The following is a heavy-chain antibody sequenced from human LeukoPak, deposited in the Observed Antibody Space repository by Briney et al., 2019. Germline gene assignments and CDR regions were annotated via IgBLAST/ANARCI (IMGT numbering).Heavy chain of an antibody. CDR1: GFTFSSYW. J-gene: IGHJ4*02. CDR2: IKQDESEK. CDR3: ARDKIEGPTKLDY. V-gene: IGHV3-7*01. D-gene: IGHD1-1*01. Sequence: GGSLRLSCAASGFTFSSYWMSWVRQAPGKGLECVANIKQDESEKYYVDSLKGRFTISRDNAKNPLYLQMNSLRAEDTAVYYCARDKIEGPTKLDYWGQGILVTVSS.